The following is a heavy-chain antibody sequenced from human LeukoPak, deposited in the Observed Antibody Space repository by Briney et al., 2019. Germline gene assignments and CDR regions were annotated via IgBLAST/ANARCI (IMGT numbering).Heavy chain of an antibody. CDR3: ARDGVGAYNWFDP. CDR2: ISSNGDNT. V-gene: IGHV3-64*01. J-gene: IGHJ5*02. CDR1: GFTFRSYA. D-gene: IGHD1-26*01. Sequence: GSLRLSCAASGFTFRSYAVYWVRQAPGKGLEYVSAISSNGDNTYYASSVKGRFTTSRDNSKNTLYLQMGSLRAEDMAVYYCARDGVGAYNWFDPWGQGTLVTVSS.